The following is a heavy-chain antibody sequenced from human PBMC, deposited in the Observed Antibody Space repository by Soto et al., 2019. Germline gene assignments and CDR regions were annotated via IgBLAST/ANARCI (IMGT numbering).Heavy chain of an antibody. CDR3: TRDGGEDCSGDRCYYYGLDV. CDR1: GGSISSGGYY. CDR2: IYYSGST. D-gene: IGHD2-15*01. V-gene: IGHV4-31*03. J-gene: IGHJ6*02. Sequence: SETLSLTCTVSGGSISSGGYYWSWIRQHPGKGREWIGYIYYSGSTYYNPSLKSRVTMSVDTSKNQFSLKLSSVTAADTGVYYCTRDGGEDCSGDRCYYYGLDVWGQGTTVTVAS.